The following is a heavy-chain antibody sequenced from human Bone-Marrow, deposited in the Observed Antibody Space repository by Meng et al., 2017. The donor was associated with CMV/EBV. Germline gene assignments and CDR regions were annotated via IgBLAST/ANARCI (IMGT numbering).Heavy chain of an antibody. Sequence: GESLKISCAASGFSFSSYNMHWVRQAPGKGLEWVSCISSRSTFIKYADAVMGRFTISRDNAQNSLYLQMNSLRAEDTAVYYCARDIRWNYGPGYWGQGTLVTVSS. CDR1: GFSFSSYN. V-gene: IGHV3-21*01. CDR2: ISSRSTFI. J-gene: IGHJ4*02. CDR3: ARDIRWNYGPGY. D-gene: IGHD1-7*01.